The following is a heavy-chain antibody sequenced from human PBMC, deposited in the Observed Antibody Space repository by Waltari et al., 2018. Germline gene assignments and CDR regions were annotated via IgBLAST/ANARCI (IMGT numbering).Heavy chain of an antibody. Sequence: EVQLVESGGGLIQPGGSLRLSCAASGFTVSSNYMSWVRQAPGKGLEWVSVIYSGGSTYYADSGKGRFTSSRDNSKNTLYLQMNSRRAEDTAVYYCARDRNLYFDYWGQGTLVTVSS. V-gene: IGHV3-66*03. CDR3: ARDRNLYFDY. J-gene: IGHJ4*02. CDR1: GFTVSSNY. CDR2: IYSGGST. D-gene: IGHD1-1*01.